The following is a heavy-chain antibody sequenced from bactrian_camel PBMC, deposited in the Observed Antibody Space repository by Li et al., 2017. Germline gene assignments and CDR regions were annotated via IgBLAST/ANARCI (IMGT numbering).Heavy chain of an antibody. CDR1: GFDFGDYD. V-gene: IGHV3S40*01. D-gene: IGHD2*01. CDR2: INSGGGST. J-gene: IGHJ6*01. Sequence: VQLVESGGGLVQPGGSLRLSCAASGFDFGDYDMSWVRQAPGEGLEWVSAINSGGGSTYYADSVKGRFTISRDNAKNTAYLQLNSLKTEDTAMYYCARSEVTTWFEDFGYWGQGTQVTVS. CDR3: ARSEVTTWFEDFGY.